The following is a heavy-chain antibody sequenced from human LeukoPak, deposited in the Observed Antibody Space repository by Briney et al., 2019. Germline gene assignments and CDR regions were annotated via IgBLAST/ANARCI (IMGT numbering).Heavy chain of an antibody. CDR3: ARHCCSGPAKRVFDI. CDR1: GVSIISSDYH. J-gene: IGHJ3*02. V-gene: IGHV4-39*01. D-gene: IGHD2-15*01. Sequence: PSETLSLTCTVSGVSIISSDYHCGWVRQPPGKGLEWIGTISYSRNTDYNPSLRSRVTITVDTSNNQFSLRLGSVTAADTAVYHCARHCCSGPAKRVFDIWGQGTMVTVSS. CDR2: ISYSRNT.